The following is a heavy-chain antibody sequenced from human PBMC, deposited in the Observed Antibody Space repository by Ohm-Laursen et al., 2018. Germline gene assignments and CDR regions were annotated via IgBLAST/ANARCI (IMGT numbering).Heavy chain of an antibody. Sequence: SQTLSLTCTVSGGSISSGGYYWSWIRQHPGKGLEWIGYIYYSGSTYYNPSLKSRVTISVDTSKNQFSLKLSSVTAADTAVYYCAREAYYDSSGYYSFDYWGQGTLVTVSS. CDR2: IYYSGST. CDR1: GGSISSGGYY. J-gene: IGHJ4*02. CDR3: AREAYYDSSGYYSFDY. D-gene: IGHD3-22*01. V-gene: IGHV4-31*03.